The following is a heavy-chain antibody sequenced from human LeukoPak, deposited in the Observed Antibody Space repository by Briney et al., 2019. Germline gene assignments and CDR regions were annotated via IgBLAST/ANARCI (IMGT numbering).Heavy chain of an antibody. Sequence: SETLSLTRTVSGGSISSGDYYWSWIRRPPGQGLEWIGYIYYSGSTYYNPSLKSRVTISVDTSKNQFSLKLSSVTAADTAVYYCAREDRYSSSSNVWGQGTLVTVSS. J-gene: IGHJ4*02. CDR3: AREDRYSSSSNV. CDR2: IYYSGST. CDR1: GGSISSGDYY. D-gene: IGHD6-6*01. V-gene: IGHV4-30-4*01.